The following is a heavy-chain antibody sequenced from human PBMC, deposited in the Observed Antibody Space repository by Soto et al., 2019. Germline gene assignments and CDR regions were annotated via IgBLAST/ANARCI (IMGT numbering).Heavy chain of an antibody. V-gene: IGHV3-15*01. CDR1: GFTFSNAW. CDR3: TTPLGATVTTSMAYFDY. Sequence: GGSLRLSCAASGFTFSNAWMSWVRQAPGKGLEWVGRIKSKTDGGTTDYAAPVKGRFTISRDDSKNTLYLQMNSLKTEDTAVYYCTTPLGATVTTSMAYFDYWGQGTLVNVSS. J-gene: IGHJ4*02. D-gene: IGHD4-17*01. CDR2: IKSKTDGGTT.